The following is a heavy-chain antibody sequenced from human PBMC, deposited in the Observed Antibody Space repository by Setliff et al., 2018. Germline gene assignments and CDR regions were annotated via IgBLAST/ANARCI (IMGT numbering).Heavy chain of an antibody. J-gene: IGHJ6*03. CDR1: GGSFSGYY. Sequence: SETLSLTCAVYGGSFSGYYWSWIRQPPGKGLEWIGEINHSGSTNYNPSLKSRVTISVDTSKNQFSLKLSSVTAADTAVYYCARLPKIVTGYYGSHYYYYMDVWGKGTTVTVSS. D-gene: IGHD3-9*01. V-gene: IGHV4-34*01. CDR2: INHSGST. CDR3: ARLPKIVTGYYGSHYYYYMDV.